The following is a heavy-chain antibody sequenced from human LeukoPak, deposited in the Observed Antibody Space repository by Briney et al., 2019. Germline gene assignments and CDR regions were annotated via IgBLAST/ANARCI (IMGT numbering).Heavy chain of an antibody. CDR2: ISWNSGSI. Sequence: PGGSLRLSCAASGFTFDDYAMHWVRQAPGKGLEWVSGISWNSGSIGYADSVKGRFTISRDNAKNSLYLQMNSLRAEDTALYYCAKDKRSATLYYFDYWGQGTLVTVSS. J-gene: IGHJ4*02. CDR1: GFTFDDYA. V-gene: IGHV3-9*01. D-gene: IGHD6-25*01. CDR3: AKDKRSATLYYFDY.